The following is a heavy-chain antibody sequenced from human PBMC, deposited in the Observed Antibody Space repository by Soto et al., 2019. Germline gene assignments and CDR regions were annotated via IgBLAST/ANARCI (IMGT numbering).Heavy chain of an antibody. CDR2: IIPILGIA. J-gene: IGHJ5*02. CDR1: GGTFSSYT. CDR3: ARAPYYYGSGRFRWFDP. D-gene: IGHD3-10*01. Sequence: SVKVSCKASGGTFSSYTISWVRQAPGQGLEWMGRIIPILGIANYAQKFQGRVTITADKSTSTAYMELSSLRSEDTAVYYCARAPYYYGSGRFRWFDPWGQGTLVTVSS. V-gene: IGHV1-69*02.